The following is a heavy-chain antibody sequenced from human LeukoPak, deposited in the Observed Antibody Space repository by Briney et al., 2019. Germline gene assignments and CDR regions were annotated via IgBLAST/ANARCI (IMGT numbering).Heavy chain of an antibody. J-gene: IGHJ4*02. CDR1: GGSISSSYYY. Sequence: PSETLSLTCTVSGGSISSSYYYWGWIRQPPGKGLEWIGSIYYSGSTYYSPSLKSRVTISVDTSKNQFSLKLSSVTAADTAVYYCARGGSYYDILTGYYCDYWGQGTLVTVSS. CDR3: ARGGSYYDILTGYYCDY. D-gene: IGHD3-9*01. CDR2: IYYSGST. V-gene: IGHV4-39*07.